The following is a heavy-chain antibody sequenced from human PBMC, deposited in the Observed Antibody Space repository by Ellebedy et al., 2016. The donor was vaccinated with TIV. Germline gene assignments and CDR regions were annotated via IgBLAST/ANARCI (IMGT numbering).Heavy chain of an antibody. J-gene: IGHJ4*02. CDR3: VKDDGSGNYGDY. CDR1: GFSFSDYT. D-gene: IGHD3-10*01. CDR2: ISTTSNYI. Sequence: PGGSLRLSCAASGFSFSDYTMNWVRQTPGKGPEWVSSISTTSNYIYYADSVKGRFTISRDNAKNSLYLQMNSLRAEDTAVYYCVKDDGSGNYGDYWGQGTLVTVSS. V-gene: IGHV3-21*06.